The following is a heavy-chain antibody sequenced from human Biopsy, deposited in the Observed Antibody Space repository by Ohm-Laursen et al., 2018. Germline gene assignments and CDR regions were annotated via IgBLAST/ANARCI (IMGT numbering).Heavy chain of an antibody. CDR2: IYTIGDT. D-gene: IGHD3-3*01. CDR1: GASMTGYF. V-gene: IGHV4-4*07. CDR3: AREDEGLLRALDL. Sequence: TLSLTCTVSGASMTGYFWTWVPQPAGKGLEWIGHIYTIGDTTYNPSLESRVTMSLDTSKNQFSLKMTSLTAADTAVYFCAREDEGLLRALDLWGQGTMVTVSS. J-gene: IGHJ3*01.